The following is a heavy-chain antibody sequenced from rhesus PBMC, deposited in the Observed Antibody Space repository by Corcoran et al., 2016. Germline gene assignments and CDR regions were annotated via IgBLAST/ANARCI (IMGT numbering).Heavy chain of an antibody. CDR3: ARRGYCSGGVCYLYYFDY. V-gene: IGHV4-99*01. J-gene: IGHJ4*01. Sequence: QVQLQESGPGLVKTSETLSLTCAVSGYSISSGYYWGWIGQPPGNGLEYIVYISGSSGSPSSTPALTSRVTISQATSKIQFSLKLCSVTAADTAVYYCARRGYCSGGVCYLYYFDYWGQGVLVTISS. CDR1: GYSISSGYY. D-gene: IGHD2-8*01. CDR2: ISGSSGSP.